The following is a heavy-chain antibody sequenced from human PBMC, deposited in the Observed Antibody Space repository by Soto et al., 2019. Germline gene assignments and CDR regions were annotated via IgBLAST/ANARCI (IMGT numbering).Heavy chain of an antibody. Sequence: EVQLVESGGGLVQPGRSLRLSCAASGFTFDDYAMHWVRQAPGKGLEWVSGISWNSGSIGYADSVKGRFTISRDNAKNSLYLQMNSLRAEDMALYYCARDRGDYYYYYMDVWGKGTTVTVSS. CDR2: ISWNSGSI. V-gene: IGHV3-9*03. D-gene: IGHD2-21*01. CDR1: GFTFDDYA. CDR3: ARDRGDYYYYYMDV. J-gene: IGHJ6*03.